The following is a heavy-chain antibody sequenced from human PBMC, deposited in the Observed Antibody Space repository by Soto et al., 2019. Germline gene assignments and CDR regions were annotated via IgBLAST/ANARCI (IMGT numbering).Heavy chain of an antibody. Sequence: QVQLQESGPGLVKPSQTLSLTCTVSGGSISSGDYYWSWIRQPPGKGLEWIGYIYYSGSTYYNPSVKSRVPISVDTSKNQFSLKLSSVTAADTAVYYCARCGGGYCSGGSCYQTALHTVYWFDPWGQGTLVTVSS. J-gene: IGHJ5*02. D-gene: IGHD2-15*01. CDR3: ARCGGGYCSGGSCYQTALHTVYWFDP. V-gene: IGHV4-30-4*01. CDR2: IYYSGST. CDR1: GGSISSGDYY.